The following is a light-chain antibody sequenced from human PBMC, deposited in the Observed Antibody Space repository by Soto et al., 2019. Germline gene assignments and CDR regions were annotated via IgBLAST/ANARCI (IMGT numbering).Light chain of an antibody. CDR3: QQYGSSPET. CDR1: QSVSSSY. V-gene: IGKV3-20*01. CDR2: GAS. Sequence: EIVLTQSPGTLSLSPGERATLSCRASQSVSSSYLAWYQQKPGQAPRPLIYGASSRATGIPDRFSGSGSGTGFTLSISRLEPEDFAVYYCQQYGSSPETFGQGTKVEIK. J-gene: IGKJ1*01.